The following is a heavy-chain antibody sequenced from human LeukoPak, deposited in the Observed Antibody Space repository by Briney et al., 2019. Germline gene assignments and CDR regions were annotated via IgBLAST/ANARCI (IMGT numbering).Heavy chain of an antibody. CDR3: AKEFEDIVVVPAEDAFDI. D-gene: IGHD2-2*01. V-gene: IGHV3-30*02. Sequence: GGSLRLSCAASGFTFSSYGMHWVRQAPGKGLEWVAFIRYDGSNKYYADSVKGRFTISRDNSKNTLYLQMNSLRAEDTAVYYCAKEFEDIVVVPAEDAFDIWGQGTMVTVFS. J-gene: IGHJ3*02. CDR1: GFTFSSYG. CDR2: IRYDGSNK.